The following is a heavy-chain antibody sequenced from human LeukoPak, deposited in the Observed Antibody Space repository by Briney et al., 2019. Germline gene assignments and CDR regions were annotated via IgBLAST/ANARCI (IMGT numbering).Heavy chain of an antibody. CDR1: GFTFSSYS. J-gene: IGHJ6*02. D-gene: IGHD3-10*01. CDR2: ISSSSSYI. V-gene: IGHV3-21*01. CDR3: ARDPHYYGPGSYSYYGMDV. Sequence: GGSLRLSCAASGFTFSSYSMNWVRQAPGKGLEWVSSISSSSSYIYYADSVKGRFTISRDNAKNSLYLQMNSLRAEDTAVYYCARDPHYYGPGSYSYYGMDVWGQGTTVTVSS.